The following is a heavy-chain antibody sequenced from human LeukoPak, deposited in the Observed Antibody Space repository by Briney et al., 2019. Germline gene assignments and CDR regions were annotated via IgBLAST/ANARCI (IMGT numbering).Heavy chain of an antibody. V-gene: IGHV1-69*01. J-gene: IGHJ4*02. D-gene: IGHD4-23*01. CDR2: IIPIFGTA. CDR1: GGTFSSYA. Sequence: ASVKVSCKASGGTFSSYAISWVRQAPGQELEWMGGIIPIFGTANYAQKFQGRVTITADESTSTAYMELSSLRSEDTAVYYCARESAGYGGNSPIPFDYWGQRTLVTVSS. CDR3: ARESAGYGGNSPIPFDY.